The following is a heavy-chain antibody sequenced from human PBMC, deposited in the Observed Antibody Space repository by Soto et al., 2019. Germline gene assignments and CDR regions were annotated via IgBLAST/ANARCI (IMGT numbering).Heavy chain of an antibody. V-gene: IGHV1-69*01. CDR3: ARGYCSSTSCYAVYYYYGMDV. CDR1: GGTFSSYA. Sequence: QVPLVQSGAEVKKPGSSVKVSCKASGGTFSSYAISWVRQAPGQGLEWMGGIIPIFGTANYAQKFQGRVTITADESTSTAYMELSSLRSEDTAVYYCARGYCSSTSCYAVYYYYGMDVWGQGTTVTVSS. CDR2: IIPIFGTA. D-gene: IGHD2-2*01. J-gene: IGHJ6*02.